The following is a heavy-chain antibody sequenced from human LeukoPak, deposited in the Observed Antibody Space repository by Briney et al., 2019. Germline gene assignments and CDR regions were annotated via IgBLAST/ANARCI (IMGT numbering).Heavy chain of an antibody. J-gene: IGHJ4*02. CDR2: IWYDGGNK. CDR1: GFTFSSYG. V-gene: IGHV3-33*06. D-gene: IGHD6-13*01. CDR3: AKDPDIAAAGYYFDY. Sequence: GGSLRLSCAASGFTFSSYGMHWVRQAPGKGLEWVAVIWYDGGNKYYADSVKGRFTISRDNSKNTLYLQMNSLRAEDTAVYYCAKDPDIAAAGYYFDYWGQGTLVTVSS.